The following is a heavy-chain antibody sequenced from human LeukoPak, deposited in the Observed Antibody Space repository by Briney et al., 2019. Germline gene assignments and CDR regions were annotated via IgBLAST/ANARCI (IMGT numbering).Heavy chain of an antibody. CDR3: ARGRIQLWIRPYFDY. Sequence: PSETLSLTCTVSGGSISSSSYFWGWIRQPPGKGLEWIGSIYYSGSTYYNPSLKSRVTISVDTSENQFSLKLSSVTAADTAVYYCARGRIQLWIRPYFDYWGQGTLVTVSS. V-gene: IGHV4-39*01. CDR1: GGSISSSSYF. CDR2: IYYSGST. J-gene: IGHJ4*02. D-gene: IGHD5-18*01.